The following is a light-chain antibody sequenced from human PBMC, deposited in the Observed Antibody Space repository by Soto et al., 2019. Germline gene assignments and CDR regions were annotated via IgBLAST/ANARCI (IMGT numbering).Light chain of an antibody. CDR2: KAS. CDR3: QQYTNTNHPWM. J-gene: IGKJ1*01. Sequence: IQLAQNTSHPSGSVGDRGTLTCRARQNISSWLAWYQQKPGKAPKLLIYKASTLKSGVPSRFSGSGSGTEFTLTISGLQPDDSATYYCQQYTNTNHPWMFGQGTKVDIK. V-gene: IGKV1-5*03. CDR1: QNISSW.